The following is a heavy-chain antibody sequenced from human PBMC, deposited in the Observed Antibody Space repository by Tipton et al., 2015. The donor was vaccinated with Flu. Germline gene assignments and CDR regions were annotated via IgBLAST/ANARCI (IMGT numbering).Heavy chain of an antibody. Sequence: SLRLSCAASGSTFSSYDIHWVRQSIGKGLEWVSGIGSAGDTYYLDSVKGRFTISRDNAKNSLYLQMNSLRAEDTAVYYCARGYDILTDGGGYFDYWGQGTLVTVSS. D-gene: IGHD3-9*01. CDR3: ARGYDILTDGGGYFDY. J-gene: IGHJ4*02. CDR1: GSTFSSYD. V-gene: IGHV3-13*01. CDR2: IGSAGDT.